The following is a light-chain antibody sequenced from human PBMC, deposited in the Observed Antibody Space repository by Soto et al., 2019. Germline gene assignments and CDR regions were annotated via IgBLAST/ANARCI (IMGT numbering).Light chain of an antibody. CDR1: QSVSNNY. CDR2: GAS. V-gene: IGKV3-20*01. Sequence: VFTQSPSPLSLSPGERATPSFRASQSVSNNYLAWYQQKPGQAPRLLIYGASNRATGIPDRFSGSGSGTDFTLTISRLEPEDFAVYYCQQYGSSGTFGQRTKVDNK. CDR3: QQYGSSGT. J-gene: IGKJ1*01.